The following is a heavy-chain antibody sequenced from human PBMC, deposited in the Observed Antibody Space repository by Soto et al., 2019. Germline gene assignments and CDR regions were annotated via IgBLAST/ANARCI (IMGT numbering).Heavy chain of an antibody. CDR3: AKDLGTDDFWSAYYTYYYMDV. J-gene: IGHJ6*03. D-gene: IGHD3-3*01. CDR1: GFTFSSYA. Sequence: EVQLLESGGGLVQPGGSLRLSCAASGFTFSSYALNWVRQAPRKGLEWVSVISGSGDNTYYADSVKGRFTISRDNSKNTLYLQMNSLRAEDTAVYYCAKDLGTDDFWSAYYTYYYMDVWGKGTTVTVSS. V-gene: IGHV3-23*01. CDR2: ISGSGDNT.